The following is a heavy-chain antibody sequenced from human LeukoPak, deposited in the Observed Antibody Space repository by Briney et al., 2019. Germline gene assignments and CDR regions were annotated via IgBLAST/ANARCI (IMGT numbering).Heavy chain of an antibody. D-gene: IGHD1-26*01. Sequence: SQTLSLTCAISGDSVSSNSAAWIWIRQSPSRGLEWLGRTYYRSKWYTEYAVSVKSRITINPDTSKNQFSLQLSSVTAADTAVYYCVRDRELTYWSQGTLVTVSS. CDR3: VRDRELTY. J-gene: IGHJ4*02. CDR2: TYYRSKWYT. CDR1: GDSVSSNSAA. V-gene: IGHV6-1*01.